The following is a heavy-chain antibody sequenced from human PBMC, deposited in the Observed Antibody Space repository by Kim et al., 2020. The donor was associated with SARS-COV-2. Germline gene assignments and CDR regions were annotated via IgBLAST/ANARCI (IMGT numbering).Heavy chain of an antibody. Sequence: GGSLRLSCAASGFTFSSYAMSWVRQAPGKGLEWVSAISGSGGSTYYADSVKGRFTISRDNSKNTLYLQMNSLRAEDTAVYYCAKDGAVAAPPYYYYYGMDVWGQGTTVTVSS. D-gene: IGHD6-19*01. CDR3: AKDGAVAAPPYYYYYGMDV. CDR2: ISGSGGST. J-gene: IGHJ6*02. V-gene: IGHV3-23*01. CDR1: GFTFSSYA.